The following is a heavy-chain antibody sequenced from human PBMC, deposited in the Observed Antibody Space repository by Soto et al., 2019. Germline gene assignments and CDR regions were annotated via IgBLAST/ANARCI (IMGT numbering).Heavy chain of an antibody. CDR3: ARSNYYDSSGYSFDY. CDR1: GFTFSSYS. Sequence: GGSLRLSCAASGFTFSSYSMNWVRQAPGKGLEWVSSISSSSSYIYYADSVKGRFTISRDNAKNSLYLQMNSLRAEDTAVYYCARSNYYDSSGYSFDYWGQGTLVTVSS. J-gene: IGHJ4*02. D-gene: IGHD3-22*01. CDR2: ISSSSSYI. V-gene: IGHV3-21*01.